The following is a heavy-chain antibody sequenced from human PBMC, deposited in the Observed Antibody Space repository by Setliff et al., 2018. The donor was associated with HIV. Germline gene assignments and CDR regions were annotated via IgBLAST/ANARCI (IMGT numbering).Heavy chain of an antibody. CDR3: AIYGGGSENDAFRV. CDR2: IYATGET. CDR1: GDSIGSGGDF. D-gene: IGHD4-17*01. Sequence: SETLSLTCIVSGDSIGSGGDFWWAWIRQPPGKGQEWIGSIYATGETFYKPSLKSRLSISVDTSKNQFSLNVNSVTAADTAVYYCAIYGGGSENDAFRVWGQGTMVTVSS. V-gene: IGHV4-39*01. J-gene: IGHJ3*01.